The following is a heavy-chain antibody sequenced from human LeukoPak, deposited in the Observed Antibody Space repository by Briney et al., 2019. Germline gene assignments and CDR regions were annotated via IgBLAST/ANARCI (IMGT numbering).Heavy chain of an antibody. CDR2: INHLGHT. V-gene: IGHV3-23*01. CDR1: GFTFNHYA. CDR3: ARDHGSQDSGAWYVFDY. D-gene: IGHD6-19*01. J-gene: IGHJ4*02. Sequence: GGSLRLSCAACGFTFNHYAMSWVRQAPGKGLEWVSGINHLGHTFYADSVKGRFTISRDNSQNTLFLQMNSRRADDTAEYFCARDHGSQDSGAWYVFDYWGRGTLVTVSS.